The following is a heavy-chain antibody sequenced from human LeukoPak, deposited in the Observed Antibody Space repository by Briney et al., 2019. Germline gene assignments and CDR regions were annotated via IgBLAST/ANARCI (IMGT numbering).Heavy chain of an antibody. J-gene: IGHJ4*02. CDR3: AKDQVGWAPGYVSGPLDQ. D-gene: IGHD6-19*01. CDR1: GFSFTMYG. CDR2: ISTDGNNE. V-gene: IGHV3-30*18. Sequence: GRPLRLSCAASGFSFTMYGIHWVRQAPGKGLEWVAVISTDGNNEYYANSVKGRFTISRDNSKNTVYLQMTSLRTEDTAVYYCAKDQVGWAPGYVSGPLDQWGQGTLVTVSS.